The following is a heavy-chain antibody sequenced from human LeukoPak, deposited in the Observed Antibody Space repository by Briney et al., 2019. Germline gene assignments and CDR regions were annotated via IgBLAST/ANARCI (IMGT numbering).Heavy chain of an antibody. CDR1: GYTFTGYY. V-gene: IGHV1-2*02. CDR2: INPNSGFT. J-gene: IGHJ6*02. D-gene: IGHD6-19*01. Sequence: ASVKVSCKASGYTFTGYYMHWVRQAPGQGLEWMGWINPNSGFTEYAQRFQGRVTMTSDPSVSTVYMELSSLRSDDTAVYYCTRVRSVVSSGDGLDVWGQGTTVTVSS. CDR3: TRVRSVVSSGDGLDV.